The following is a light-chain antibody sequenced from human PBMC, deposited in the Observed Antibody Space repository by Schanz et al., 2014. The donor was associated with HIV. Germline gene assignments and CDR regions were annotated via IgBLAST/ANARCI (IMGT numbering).Light chain of an antibody. CDR3: SSYTSSSTWV. CDR2: SNN. CDR1: SPNIGSNT. Sequence: QSVLTQPPSASGTPGQRVTISCSGSSPNIGSNTVNWYQQLPGTAPKLLFYSNNQRPSGVPDRFSGSKSGTSASLAITGLQADDEADYYCSSYTSSSTWVFGGGTKLTVL. V-gene: IGLV1-44*01. J-gene: IGLJ3*02.